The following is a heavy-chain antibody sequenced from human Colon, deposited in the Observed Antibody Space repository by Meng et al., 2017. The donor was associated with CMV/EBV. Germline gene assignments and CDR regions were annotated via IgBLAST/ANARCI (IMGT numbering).Heavy chain of an antibody. CDR2: SADSGGGT. V-gene: IGHV3-23*01. Sequence: EVQLMQSGGGLVQPEGCLRLSCVASGFTFSSQTMSWVRQAPGKGLEWVSNSADSGGGTYYAETGKGRFIISRDNSKNTPYLQMNSLRAEDTAVYYCVSRGWLESWGQGTLVTVSS. D-gene: IGHD3-16*01. J-gene: IGHJ5*01. CDR1: GFTFSSQT. CDR3: VSRGWLES.